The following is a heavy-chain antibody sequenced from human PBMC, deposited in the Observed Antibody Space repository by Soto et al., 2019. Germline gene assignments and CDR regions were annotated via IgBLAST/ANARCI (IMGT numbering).Heavy chain of an antibody. CDR1: GFTFSSYA. CDR3: AKAKGVKTYYYYGMDV. CDR2: ISGSGGST. V-gene: IGHV3-23*01. D-gene: IGHD3-22*01. J-gene: IGHJ6*02. Sequence: GGSLRLSCAASGFTFSSYAMSWVRQAPGKGLEWVSAISGSGGSTYYADSVKGRFTISRDNSKNTLYLQMNSLRAEDTAVYYCAKAKGVKTYYYYGMDVWGQGTTVTVSS.